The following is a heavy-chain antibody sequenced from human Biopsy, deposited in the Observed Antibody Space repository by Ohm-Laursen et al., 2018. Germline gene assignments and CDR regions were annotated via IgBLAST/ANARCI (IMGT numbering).Heavy chain of an antibody. D-gene: IGHD1-7*01. V-gene: IGHV1-8*01. J-gene: IGHJ5*02. CDR2: LNRGSGNS. CDR1: GYTFTSYD. Sequence: ASVKVSCKASGYTFTSYDITWVRQASGQGPEWIGWLNRGSGNSNFGQKFWGRVTVTSDTSISTAYMELSGLTSDDTATYYCGRAVRNQLLTDPWGQGTLVTVTS. CDR3: GRAVRNQLLTDP.